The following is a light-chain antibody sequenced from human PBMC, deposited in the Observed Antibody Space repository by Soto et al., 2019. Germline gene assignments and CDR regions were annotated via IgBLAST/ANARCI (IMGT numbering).Light chain of an antibody. CDR3: QQYGSSPRT. Sequence: EIVLTQSPGTLSLSPGERATLSCRASQSVGSTYLAWYQQKPGQAPRRLIYGSSTRATGIPDRFSGSGSGTDFTLTISRLEPEDFAMYYCQQYGSSPRTFGPGTRVYIK. J-gene: IGKJ3*01. V-gene: IGKV3-20*01. CDR2: GSS. CDR1: QSVGSTY.